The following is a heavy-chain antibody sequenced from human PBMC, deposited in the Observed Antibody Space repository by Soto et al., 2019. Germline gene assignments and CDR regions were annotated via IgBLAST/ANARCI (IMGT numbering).Heavy chain of an antibody. V-gene: IGHV4-31*03. D-gene: IGHD5-18*01. CDR3: ARDRSYGFDY. CDR2: IYYSGST. CDR1: GGSISSGGYY. Sequence: SETLSLTCTVSGGSISSGGYYWSWIRQHPGKGLEWIGYIYYSGSTYYNPSLKSRVTISVDTSKNQFSLKLSSVTAADTAVYYCARDRSYGFDYWGQGTLGTVSS. J-gene: IGHJ4*02.